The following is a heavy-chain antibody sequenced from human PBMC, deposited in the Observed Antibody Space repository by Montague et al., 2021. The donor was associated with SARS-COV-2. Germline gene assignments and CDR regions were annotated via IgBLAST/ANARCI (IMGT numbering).Heavy chain of an antibody. CDR2: IYYSGST. V-gene: IGHV4-39*07. Sequence: SETLSLTCTVSGGSISSSSYYWGWIRQPPGKGLEWIGSIYYSGSTYYNPSLKSRVTISVDTSKNQFSLKLSSVTAADTAVYYCARVGRQQLVRSSCLDVWGQGTTVTVSS. D-gene: IGHD6-13*01. CDR1: GGSISSSSYY. J-gene: IGHJ6*02. CDR3: ARVGRQQLVRSSCLDV.